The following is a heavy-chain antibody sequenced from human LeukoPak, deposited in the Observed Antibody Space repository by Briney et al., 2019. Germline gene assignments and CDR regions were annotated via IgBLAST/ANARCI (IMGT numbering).Heavy chain of an antibody. J-gene: IGHJ3*02. CDR1: GYTXTGYY. V-gene: IGHV1-2*02. CDR3: ARDRDSGRYYEAFDI. D-gene: IGHD1-26*01. Sequence: ASVKVSCKASGYTXTGYYMHWVRQAPGQGLEWMGWITPKSGGTKYAQKFQGRVTMTRDTSISTAYMELSRLRSDDTAVYYCARDRDSGRYYEAFDIWGQGTMVTVSS. CDR2: ITPKSGGT.